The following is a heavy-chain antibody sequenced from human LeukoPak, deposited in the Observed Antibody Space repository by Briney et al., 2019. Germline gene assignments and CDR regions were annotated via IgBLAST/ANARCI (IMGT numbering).Heavy chain of an antibody. CDR2: INHSGST. D-gene: IGHD6-19*01. V-gene: IGHV4-34*01. J-gene: IGHJ4*02. Sequence: PSETLSLTCAVYGGSFSGYYWSWIRQSPGKGLEWIGEINHSGSTNYNPSLKSRVTISVDTSKNQFSLKLSSVTAADTAVYYCARGGGGWYIDYWGQGTLVTVSS. CDR1: GGSFSGYY. CDR3: ARGGGGWYIDY.